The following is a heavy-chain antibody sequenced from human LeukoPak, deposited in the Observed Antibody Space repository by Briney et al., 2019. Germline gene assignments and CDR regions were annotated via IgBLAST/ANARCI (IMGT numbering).Heavy chain of an antibody. CDR3: ARAGAVLRFLEWLPFDY. CDR1: GFTFSSYA. CDR2: ISYDGSNK. J-gene: IGHJ4*02. Sequence: PGGSLRLSCAASGFTFSSYAMHWVRQAPGKGLEWVAVISYDGSNKYYADSVKGRFTISRDNSKNTLYLQMNSLRAEDTAVYYCARAGAVLRFLEWLPFDYWGQGTLVTVSS. D-gene: IGHD3-3*01. V-gene: IGHV3-30*04.